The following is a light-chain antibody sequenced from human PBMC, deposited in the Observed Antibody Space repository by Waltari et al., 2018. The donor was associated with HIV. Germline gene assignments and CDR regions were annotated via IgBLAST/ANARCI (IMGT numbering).Light chain of an antibody. CDR3: GTWDSSLSVVI. J-gene: IGLJ2*01. CDR2: DND. CDR1: NSNIGNNY. Sequence: QSVLTQPPSVSAAPGQNVTISCSGNNSNIGNNYVSWYQQFPETAPKLLIYDNDKRPSGIVDRISGSKSGTSASLDIIGLQTGDEADYFCGTWDSSLSVVIFGGGTKLTVL. V-gene: IGLV1-51*01.